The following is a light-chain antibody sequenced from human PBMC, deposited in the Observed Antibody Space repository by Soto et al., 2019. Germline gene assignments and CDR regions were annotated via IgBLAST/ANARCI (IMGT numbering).Light chain of an antibody. J-gene: IGKJ5*01. CDR1: QTVSNNY. V-gene: IGKV3-11*01. Sequence: EIVLVHSPATLSLSPWERATLSCRASQTVSNNYLAWYQQRPGQAPRLLIYDVSNRASGIPARFSGSGSETDFTLTISSLEPEDFAVYYCQQRSDWPLTLGQGTRLEIK. CDR2: DVS. CDR3: QQRSDWPLT.